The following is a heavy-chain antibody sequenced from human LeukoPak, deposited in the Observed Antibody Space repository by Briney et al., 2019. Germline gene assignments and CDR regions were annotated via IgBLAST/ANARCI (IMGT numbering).Heavy chain of an antibody. D-gene: IGHD3-9*01. CDR3: ARERGPYDILTGYGMDV. Sequence: SETLSLTCTVSGGSISSYYWSWIRQPPGKGLEWIGYIYYSGSTNFNPSLKSRVTISVDTSKNQFSLKLSFVTAADTAVYYCARERGPYDILTGYGMDVWGKGTTVTVSS. CDR2: IYYSGST. J-gene: IGHJ6*04. V-gene: IGHV4-59*01. CDR1: GGSISSYY.